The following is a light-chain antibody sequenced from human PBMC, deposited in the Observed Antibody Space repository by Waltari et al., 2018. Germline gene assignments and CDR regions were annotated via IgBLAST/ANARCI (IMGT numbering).Light chain of an antibody. CDR2: DAS. Sequence: QSALTQPRSLSGSPAQSLTIPCTGTSRDVGVYNYVSWYQQHPGKAPKLMIYDASKRPSGVPDRFSGSKSGNTASLTISGLQAEDEADYYCCSYAGSYPVVFGGGTKLTVL. V-gene: IGLV2-11*02. CDR1: SRDVGVYNY. CDR3: CSYAGSYPVV. J-gene: IGLJ2*01.